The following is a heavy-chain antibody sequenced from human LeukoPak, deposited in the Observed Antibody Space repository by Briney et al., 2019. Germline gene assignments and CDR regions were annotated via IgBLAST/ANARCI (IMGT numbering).Heavy chain of an antibody. J-gene: IGHJ5*02. Sequence: GGSLRLSCAASGFTFDDYGMSWVRQAPGKGLEWVSGINWNGGSTGYADSMKGRFTISRDNAKNSLYLRMNSLRAEDTALYHCARCSSTSCYINWFDPWGQGTLVTVSS. CDR1: GFTFDDYG. CDR3: ARCSSTSCYINWFDP. D-gene: IGHD2-2*01. CDR2: INWNGGST. V-gene: IGHV3-20*01.